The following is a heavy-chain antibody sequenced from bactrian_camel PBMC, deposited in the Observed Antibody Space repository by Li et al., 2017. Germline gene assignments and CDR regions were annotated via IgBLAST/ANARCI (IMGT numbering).Heavy chain of an antibody. V-gene: IGHV3S53*01. J-gene: IGHJ4*01. D-gene: IGHD5*01. CDR3: AAATCWRLDPDWGNPYKV. CDR2: IDSDGST. Sequence: HVQLVESGGGSVQAGGSLRLSCAASAYTISMAWFRQAPGKEREGVATIDSDGSTVYAESVKGRFTISKDSAKNSLDHEMTFLNPEDTAMYYCAAATCWRLDPDWGNPYKVWGQGTQVTVS. CDR1: AYTIS.